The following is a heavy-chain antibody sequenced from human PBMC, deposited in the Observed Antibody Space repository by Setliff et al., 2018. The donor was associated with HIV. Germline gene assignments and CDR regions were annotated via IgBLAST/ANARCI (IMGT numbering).Heavy chain of an antibody. CDR1: GYTFNIYG. J-gene: IGHJ4*02. D-gene: IGHD3-22*01. CDR3: VRKGYDGSGYYYFEN. Sequence: ASVKVSCKPPGYTFNIYGMHWVRQAPGQRLEWMGWINAADGNTKYSQKLQGRVTITRDTSASTAHMELSSLRSEDTAVYYCVRKGYDGSGYYYFENWGQGTLVTVSS. CDR2: INAADGNT. V-gene: IGHV1-3*01.